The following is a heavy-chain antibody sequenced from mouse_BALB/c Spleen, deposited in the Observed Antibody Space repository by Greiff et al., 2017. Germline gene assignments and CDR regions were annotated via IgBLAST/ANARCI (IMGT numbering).Heavy chain of an antibody. CDR3: ARDGRSYVGGFAY. CDR1: GYTFTDYA. Sequence: VQLQQSGAELVRPGVSVKISCKGSGYTFTDYAMHWVKQSHAKSLEWIGVISTYYGDASYNQKFKGKATMTVDKSSSTAYLELARLTSEDSAIYYCARDGRSYVGGFAYWGQGTLVTVSA. CDR2: ISTYYGDA. D-gene: IGHD1-1*01. J-gene: IGHJ3*01. V-gene: IGHV1S137*01.